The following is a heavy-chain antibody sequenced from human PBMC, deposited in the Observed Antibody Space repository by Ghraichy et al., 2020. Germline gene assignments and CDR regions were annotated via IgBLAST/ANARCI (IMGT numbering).Heavy chain of an antibody. Sequence: QTLSLTCAVSGYSISSGYYWGWIRQPPGKGLEWIGIIYHSGTTYYNPSLESRVTISVDTSKNQFSLKLTSVTAADTAVYYCARDQRDSHYGMDVWGQGTTVTVSS. CDR3: ARDQRDSHYGMDV. J-gene: IGHJ6*02. CDR2: IYHSGTT. V-gene: IGHV4-38-2*02. D-gene: IGHD2-15*01. CDR1: GYSISSGYY.